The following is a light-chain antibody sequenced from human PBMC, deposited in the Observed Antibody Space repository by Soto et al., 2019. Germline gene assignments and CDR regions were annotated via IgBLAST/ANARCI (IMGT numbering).Light chain of an antibody. CDR2: EVS. J-gene: IGLJ1*01. Sequence: QSALTQPASVSGTPGQSITISCTGSNSDVGIYAFVSWYQHHTGRAPKLIVSEVSHRPSGVSNRFSCSKSGNTASLTISGLQSEDEADYYCIAYTSDDVRYVVGTGTKLTVL. CDR3: IAYTSDDVRYV. CDR1: NSDVGIYAF. V-gene: IGLV2-14*01.